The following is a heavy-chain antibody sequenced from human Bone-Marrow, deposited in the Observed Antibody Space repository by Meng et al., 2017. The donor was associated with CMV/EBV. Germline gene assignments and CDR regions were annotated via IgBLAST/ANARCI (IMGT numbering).Heavy chain of an antibody. CDR3: ARDAWPSDIVATLIDY. J-gene: IGHJ4*02. D-gene: IGHD5-12*01. V-gene: IGHV1-46*01. CDR1: GYTFTSYY. CDR2: INPSGGST. Sequence: ASVKVSCKASGYTFTSYYMHWVRQAPGQGLEWMGIINPSGGSTSYAQKFQGRVTMTRDTSTSTVYMELSSLRSEYTAVYYCARDAWPSDIVATLIDYWGQGPLVTVYS.